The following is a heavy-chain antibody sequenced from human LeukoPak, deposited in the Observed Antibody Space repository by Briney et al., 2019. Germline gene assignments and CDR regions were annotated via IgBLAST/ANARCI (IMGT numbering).Heavy chain of an antibody. Sequence: GGSLRLSCAASGFTFSPYPMNWVRQAPGKGLEWVSYISGGSDTIHYADSVKGRFTISRDNAKNSLYLQMNSLRAEDTAVYYCARDLGRDRYFDSWGQGTLVTVSS. V-gene: IGHV3-48*04. D-gene: IGHD5-24*01. J-gene: IGHJ4*02. CDR3: ARDLGRDRYFDS. CDR1: GFTFSPYP. CDR2: ISGGSDTI.